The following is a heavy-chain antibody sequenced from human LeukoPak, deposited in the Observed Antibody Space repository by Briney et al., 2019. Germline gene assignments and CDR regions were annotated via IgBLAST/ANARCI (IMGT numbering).Heavy chain of an antibody. Sequence: PSETLSLTCTVSGGSISSSSYYWGWIRQPPGKGLEWLGSIYYSGSTYYNPSLKSRVTISVDTSKNQFSLKLSSVTAADTAVYYCATWGATTRQYYFDYWGQGTLVTVSS. D-gene: IGHD1-26*01. V-gene: IGHV4-39*07. CDR3: ATWGATTRQYYFDY. CDR1: GGSISSSSYY. J-gene: IGHJ4*02. CDR2: IYYSGST.